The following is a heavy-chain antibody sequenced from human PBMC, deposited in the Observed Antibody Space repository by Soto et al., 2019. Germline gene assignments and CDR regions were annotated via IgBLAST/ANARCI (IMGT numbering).Heavy chain of an antibody. Sequence: PSETLSLTCTVSGGSISSGTYYWGWIRQPPGKGLEWIGSISYSGSTHYNPSLRSRVTISVDTSKNQFSLELTSVTAADTAVYYCASPELKYSGGWYVNGMDVWGQGTTVTVSS. D-gene: IGHD6-19*01. V-gene: IGHV4-39*01. J-gene: IGHJ6*02. CDR3: ASPELKYSGGWYVNGMDV. CDR1: GGSISSGTYY. CDR2: ISYSGST.